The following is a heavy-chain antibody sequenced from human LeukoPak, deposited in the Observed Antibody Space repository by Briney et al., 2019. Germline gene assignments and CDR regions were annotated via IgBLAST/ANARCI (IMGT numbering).Heavy chain of an antibody. CDR1: GGSISSSSYY. Sequence: PSETLSLTCTVSGGSISSSSYYWGWIRQPPGKGLEWIGSIYYSGSTYYNPSLKSRVTISVDTSKNQFSLKLSSVTAADTAVYYCARVAGRGGYYPYYYYYYMDAWGKGTTVTVSS. J-gene: IGHJ6*03. CDR2: IYYSGST. CDR3: ARVAGRGGYYPYYYYYYMDA. V-gene: IGHV4-39*07. D-gene: IGHD3-3*01.